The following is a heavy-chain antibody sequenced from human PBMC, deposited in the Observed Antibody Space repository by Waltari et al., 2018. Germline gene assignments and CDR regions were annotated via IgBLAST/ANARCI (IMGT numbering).Heavy chain of an antibody. D-gene: IGHD2-15*01. J-gene: IGHJ6*02. Sequence: EVQLLESGGALVQPGGSLRLSCAASGFTFSNYDMSWVRQAPGTGLGCVSTVIASGDTTYYAGSGEGRFTISRDNFKKMLYLQMTSLRAGDTALYYCAKDGEDGPDYGLDVWGRGTTVTVSS. CDR2: VIASGDTT. V-gene: IGHV3-23*01. CDR3: AKDGEDGPDYGLDV. CDR1: GFTFSNYD.